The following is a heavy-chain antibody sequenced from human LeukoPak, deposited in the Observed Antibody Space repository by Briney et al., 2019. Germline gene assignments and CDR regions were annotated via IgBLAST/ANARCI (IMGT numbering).Heavy chain of an antibody. J-gene: IGHJ3*02. D-gene: IGHD3-16*01. CDR2: IGGSGGST. Sequence: GGSLRLSCAASGFTFNIHAMSWVRQAPGKGLEWVSGIGGSGGSTYYADSVKGRFTISRDNSKNTLYLQVNSLRAEDTAVYYCARNYYDNDAFDIWGQGTMVTVSS. CDR3: ARNYYDNDAFDI. V-gene: IGHV3-23*01. CDR1: GFTFNIHA.